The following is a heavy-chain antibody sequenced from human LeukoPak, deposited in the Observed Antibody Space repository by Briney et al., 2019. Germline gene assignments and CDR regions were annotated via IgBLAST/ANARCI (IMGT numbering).Heavy chain of an antibody. Sequence: GGSLRLSCIASGLSFSGYVMSWVRQAPGKGLEWVSAISGGGDSAYYADSVQGRFTISRDNSKNTLYLQMNSLRAEDTAVYYCPRKYDSSGYFDYWGQGTLVTVSS. CDR1: GLSFSGYV. V-gene: IGHV3-23*01. CDR3: PRKYDSSGYFDY. J-gene: IGHJ4*02. CDR2: ISGGGDSA. D-gene: IGHD3-22*01.